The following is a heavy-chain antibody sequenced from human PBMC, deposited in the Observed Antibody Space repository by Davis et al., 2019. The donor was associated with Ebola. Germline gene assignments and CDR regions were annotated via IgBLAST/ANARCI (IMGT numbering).Heavy chain of an antibody. CDR2: IYPGDSDT. CDR1: GYTFSNYW. D-gene: IGHD3-22*01. J-gene: IGHJ4*02. Sequence: GESLKISCKGSGYTFSNYWIGWVRQMPGKGLEWMGIIYPGDSDTRYSPSFQGQVTISADKSTSTAYLQWSSLKAPDTAMYYCAITPHYYDSSGYYDWGQGTLVTVSS. V-gene: IGHV5-51*01. CDR3: AITPHYYDSSGYYD.